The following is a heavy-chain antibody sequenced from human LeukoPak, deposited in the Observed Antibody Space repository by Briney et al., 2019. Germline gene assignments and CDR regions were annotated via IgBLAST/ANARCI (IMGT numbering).Heavy chain of an antibody. J-gene: IGHJ4*02. CDR3: AKSSGSYYNVDFDY. CDR1: GYTFTSYD. D-gene: IGHD3-10*01. CDR2: MNPNSGNT. Sequence: ASVKVSCKASGYTFTSYDINWVRQATGQGLEWMGWMNPNSGNTGYAQKFQGRVTMTRNTSISTAYMELSSLRSEDTAVYYCAKSSGSYYNVDFDYWGQGTLVTVSS. V-gene: IGHV1-8*01.